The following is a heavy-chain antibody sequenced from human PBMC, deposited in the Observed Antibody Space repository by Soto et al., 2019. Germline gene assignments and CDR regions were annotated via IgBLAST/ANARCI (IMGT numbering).Heavy chain of an antibody. CDR2: IIPIFGTA. J-gene: IGHJ4*02. CDR3: AAYGDYPILDY. Sequence: GASVKVSCKASGGTFSSYAISWVRQAPGQGLEWMGGIIPIFGTANYAQKFQGRVTITADESTSTAYMELSSLRSEDTAVYYCAAYGDYPILDYWGQGTLVTVSS. CDR1: GGTFSSYA. D-gene: IGHD4-17*01. V-gene: IGHV1-69*13.